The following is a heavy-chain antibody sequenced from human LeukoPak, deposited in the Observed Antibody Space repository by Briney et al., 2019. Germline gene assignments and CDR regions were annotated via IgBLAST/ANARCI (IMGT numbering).Heavy chain of an antibody. J-gene: IGHJ4*02. CDR2: ISGSGSTI. D-gene: IGHD5-24*01. V-gene: IGHV3-48*04. CDR3: ARDSRDGYLFDY. Sequence: GGSLRLSCAGSGFSFSDYPMNWVRQAPGKGLEWVSYISGSGSTIYYADSVKGRFTISRDNAKNSLYLQMNSLRAEDTAVYYCARDSRDGYLFDYWGQGTLVTVSS. CDR1: GFSFSDYP.